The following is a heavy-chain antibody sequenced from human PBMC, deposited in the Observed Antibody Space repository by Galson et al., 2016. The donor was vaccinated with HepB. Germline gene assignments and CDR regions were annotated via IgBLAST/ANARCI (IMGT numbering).Heavy chain of an antibody. CDR1: GYTFRDYY. V-gene: IGHV1-2*02. J-gene: IGHJ6*01. D-gene: IGHD4-17*01. CDR3: ARDKTTVSSNSYYGFDV. Sequence: SVKVSCKASGYTFRDYYIHWVRQAPGQGLEWMGWLNPDSGARNFAQKFRGRVTMTRDTSINTAYLEMDNLNSDDTAVYFCARDKTTVSSNSYYGFDVWGKGTMVSVFS. CDR2: LNPDSGAR.